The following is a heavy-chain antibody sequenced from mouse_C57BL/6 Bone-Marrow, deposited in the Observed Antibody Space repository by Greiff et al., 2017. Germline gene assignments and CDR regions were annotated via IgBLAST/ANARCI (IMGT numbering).Heavy chain of an antibody. CDR3: ARGNYWYFDV. J-gene: IGHJ1*03. CDR2: IYPGSGST. D-gene: IGHD2-1*01. V-gene: IGHV1-55*01. Sequence: QVQLQQPGAELVKPGASVKMSCKASGYTFTSYWITWVKQRPGHGLEWIGDIYPGSGSTNYNEKFKSKATLTVDTSSSTAYMQLSSLTSEDSAVYYCARGNYWYFDVWGTGTTVTVSS. CDR1: GYTFTSYW.